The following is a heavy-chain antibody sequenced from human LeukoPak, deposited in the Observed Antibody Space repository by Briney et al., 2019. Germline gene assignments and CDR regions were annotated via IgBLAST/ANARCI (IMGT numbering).Heavy chain of an antibody. CDR1: GFTFSSYA. J-gene: IGHJ4*02. CDR2: ISYNGGST. CDR3: VKMGTYYYDSSGSNY. Sequence: PGGSLRLSCAASGFTFSSYAMHWVRQAPGKGLEYLSAISYNGGSTYYADSVEGRFTISRDNSKNTLYLQMGSLRAEDTAVYYCVKMGTYYYDSSGSNYWGQGTLVTVSS. V-gene: IGHV3-64*02. D-gene: IGHD3-22*01.